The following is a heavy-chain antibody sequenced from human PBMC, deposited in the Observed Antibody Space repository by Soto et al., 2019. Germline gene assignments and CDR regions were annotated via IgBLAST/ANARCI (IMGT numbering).Heavy chain of an antibody. V-gene: IGHV1-18*01. D-gene: IGHD3-3*01. CDR1: GYTFNTYG. Sequence: ASVKVSCKTSGYTFNTYGINWVRQAPGQGLELMGWISAYDGKTTYAEKFQGRVTMTTDTSTSTAYMELRSLRSDDTAIYYCARDPHEFWTSYWFDPWGQGTPVTVSS. CDR3: ARDPHEFWTSYWFDP. J-gene: IGHJ5*02. CDR2: ISAYDGKT.